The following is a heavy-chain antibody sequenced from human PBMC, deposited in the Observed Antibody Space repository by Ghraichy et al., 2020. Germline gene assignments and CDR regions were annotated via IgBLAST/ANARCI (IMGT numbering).Heavy chain of an antibody. Sequence: SCTVSGGSISSGDYYWSWIRQPPGKGLEWIGYIYYSGSTYYNPSLKSRVTISVDTSKNQFSLKLSSVTAADTAVYYCARAPDYYDSSGYDIWGQGTMVTVSS. D-gene: IGHD3-22*01. CDR2: IYYSGST. CDR1: GGSISSGDYY. J-gene: IGHJ3*02. CDR3: ARAPDYYDSSGYDI. V-gene: IGHV4-30-4*08.